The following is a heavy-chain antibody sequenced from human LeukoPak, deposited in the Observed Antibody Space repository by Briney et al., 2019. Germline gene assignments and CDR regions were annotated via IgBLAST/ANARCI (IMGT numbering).Heavy chain of an antibody. V-gene: IGHV3-11*04. CDR1: GFTFSDYY. CDR3: ARDPDYYDSSGSDY. D-gene: IGHD3-22*01. CDR2: ISGSGTTI. J-gene: IGHJ4*02. Sequence: PGGSLRLSCAASGFTFSDYYMSWIRQAPGKGLEWVSYISGSGTTIYYADSVKGRFTISRDNAKNSLYLQMNSLRAEDTAVYYCARDPDYYDSSGSDYWGQGTLVTVSS.